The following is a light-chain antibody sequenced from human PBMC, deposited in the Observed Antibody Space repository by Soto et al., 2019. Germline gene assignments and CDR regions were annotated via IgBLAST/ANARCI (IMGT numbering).Light chain of an antibody. Sequence: QSVLTQPPSASGSPGQSVTISCTGTSSDVGGYDYVSWYQQHPGKAPKLIIYEVSERPSGVPDRFSGSKSGNTASLTVSGLQAEDEADYYCSSYAGRNNLGVFGTGTKVTVL. J-gene: IGLJ1*01. CDR3: SSYAGRNNLGV. CDR2: EVS. CDR1: SSDVGGYDY. V-gene: IGLV2-8*01.